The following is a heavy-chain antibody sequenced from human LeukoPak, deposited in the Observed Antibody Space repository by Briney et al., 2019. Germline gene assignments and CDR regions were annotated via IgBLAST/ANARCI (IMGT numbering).Heavy chain of an antibody. V-gene: IGHV4-34*01. CDR2: INHSGST. CDR3: ARDETTPLPSAY. CDR1: GGSFSGHY. Sequence: PSETLSLTCAVYGGSFSGHYWNWIRQPPGKGLEGIGEINHSGSTHYNPSLKSRVTMSVDTSKNQFSMKLSSVTAADTAVYYCARDETTPLPSAYWGQGTLVTVSS. J-gene: IGHJ4*02. D-gene: IGHD4-17*01.